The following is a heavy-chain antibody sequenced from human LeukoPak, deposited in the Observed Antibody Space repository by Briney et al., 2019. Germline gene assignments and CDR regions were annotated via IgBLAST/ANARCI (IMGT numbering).Heavy chain of an antibody. J-gene: IGHJ4*02. CDR3: ARLGDGSSGCCDY. D-gene: IGHD6-19*01. CDR2: INPNSGGT. Sequence: ASVKVSCKASGYTFTGYYMHWVRQAPGQGLEWVGWINPNSGGTNYAQKFQGWVTMTRDTSISTAYMELSSLRSEDTAVYYCARLGDGSSGCCDYWGQGTLVTVSS. V-gene: IGHV1-2*04. CDR1: GYTFTGYY.